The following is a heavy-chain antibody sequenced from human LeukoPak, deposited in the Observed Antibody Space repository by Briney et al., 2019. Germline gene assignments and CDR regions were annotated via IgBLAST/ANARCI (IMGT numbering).Heavy chain of an antibody. Sequence: GGSLRLSCAASGFTFSSYAMHWVRQAPGKGLEWVAVISYDGSNKYYADSVKGRFTISRDNSKNTLYLQIDSLRAEDTALYYCAKDIRTVDAFDVWGQGTLVTVSS. D-gene: IGHD4-17*01. CDR1: GFTFSSYA. CDR3: AKDIRTVDAFDV. CDR2: ISYDGSNK. J-gene: IGHJ3*01. V-gene: IGHV3-30-3*01.